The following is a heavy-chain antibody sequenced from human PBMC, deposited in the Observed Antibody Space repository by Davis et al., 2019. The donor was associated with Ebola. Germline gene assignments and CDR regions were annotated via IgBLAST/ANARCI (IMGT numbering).Heavy chain of an antibody. CDR2: IYPGDSDT. J-gene: IGHJ6*02. CDR1: GYSFTSYW. D-gene: IGHD1-26*01. CDR3: ARLDEVGATKYYYGMDV. Sequence: GGSLRLSCKGSGYSFTSYWIGWVRQMPGKGLEWMGTIYPGDSDTRYSTSFQGQFTIPADTSISTAYLQWNSLKASDTAMYYCARLDEVGATKYYYGMDVWGQGTTVTVSS. V-gene: IGHV5-51*01.